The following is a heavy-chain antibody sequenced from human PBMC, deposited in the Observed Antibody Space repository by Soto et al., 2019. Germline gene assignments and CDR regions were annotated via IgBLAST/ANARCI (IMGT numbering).Heavy chain of an antibody. V-gene: IGHV3-13*05. CDR1: GFTFRNYV. J-gene: IGHJ6*02. CDR3: AITDRDFYGLAV. Sequence: EVQLVESGGGLVQPGGSLRLSCEASGFTFRNYVMHWVRQGTGTGLEWVSGISAAGDPDYADSVEGRFTSSRENALNSFFLQMNSLRVGDTAVYYCAITDRDFYGLAVWGQGTTVICSS. CDR2: ISAAGDP. D-gene: IGHD1-20*01.